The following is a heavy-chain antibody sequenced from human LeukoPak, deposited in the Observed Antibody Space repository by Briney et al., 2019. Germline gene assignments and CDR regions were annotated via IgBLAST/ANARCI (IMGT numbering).Heavy chain of an antibody. CDR1: GFTFNSYW. CDR2: IKSDGSTT. Sequence: PGGSLRLSCAASGFTFNSYWTHWVRQAPGKGLVWVARIKSDGSTTNYADSVKGRFTISRDNAENTLYLQMNSLRVEDTAVYYCTRRVSTTRWFDPWGQATLVTVSS. V-gene: IGHV3-74*01. J-gene: IGHJ5*02. CDR3: TRRVSTTRWFDP. D-gene: IGHD2-15*01.